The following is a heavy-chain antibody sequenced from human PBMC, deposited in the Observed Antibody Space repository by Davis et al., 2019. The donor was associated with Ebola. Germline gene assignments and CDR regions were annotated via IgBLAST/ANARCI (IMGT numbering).Heavy chain of an antibody. Sequence: AASVKVSCKASGGTFSSYAISWVRQAPGQGLEWMGGIIPIFGTANYAQKLQGRVTMTTDTSTSTAYMELRSLRSDDTAVYYCARDYYDSSVYFQHWGQGTLVTVSS. V-gene: IGHV1-69*05. CDR3: ARDYYDSSVYFQH. CDR1: GGTFSSYA. J-gene: IGHJ1*01. D-gene: IGHD3-22*01. CDR2: IIPIFGTA.